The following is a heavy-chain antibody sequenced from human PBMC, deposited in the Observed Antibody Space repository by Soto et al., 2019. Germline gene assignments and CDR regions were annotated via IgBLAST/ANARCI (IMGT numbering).Heavy chain of an antibody. CDR1: GGTFRSYA. CDR2: ISGSGDST. CDR3: ARRGPGTYFDY. Sequence: GGSLRLSCAASGGTFRSYARRRVRQAPGKGLEWVSAISGSGDSTYYTDSVKGRFTISRDNSKNTLYLQMNSLRAEDTAVYYCARRGPGTYFDYWGQGTLVTVSS. V-gene: IGHV3-23*01. D-gene: IGHD6-13*01. J-gene: IGHJ4*02.